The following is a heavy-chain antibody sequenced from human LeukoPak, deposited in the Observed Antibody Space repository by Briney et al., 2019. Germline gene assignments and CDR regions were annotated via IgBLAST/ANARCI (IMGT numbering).Heavy chain of an antibody. J-gene: IGHJ4*02. Sequence: PGASVKASFKAPGYPFTSYGISWVRQAPGQGLEWMGWISAYNGNTNYAQKLQGRVTMTTDTSTSTAYMELRSLRSDDTAVYYCARGPAAMFDYWGQGTLVTVSS. V-gene: IGHV1-18*01. D-gene: IGHD2-2*01. CDR2: ISAYNGNT. CDR1: GYPFTSYG. CDR3: ARGPAAMFDY.